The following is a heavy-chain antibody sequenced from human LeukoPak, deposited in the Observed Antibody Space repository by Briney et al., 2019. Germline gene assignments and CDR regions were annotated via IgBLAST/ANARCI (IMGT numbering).Heavy chain of an antibody. Sequence: SETLSLTCTVPGGSISSGSYYWSWIRQPAGKGLEWIGRIYTSGRTNYNPSLKSRVTISVDTSKNQFSLKLSSVTAADTAVYYCATTYYYDSSGYYYDNDYWGQGTLVTVSS. V-gene: IGHV4-61*02. CDR1: GGSISSGSYY. CDR3: ATTYYYDSSGYYYDNDY. J-gene: IGHJ4*02. CDR2: IYTSGRT. D-gene: IGHD3-22*01.